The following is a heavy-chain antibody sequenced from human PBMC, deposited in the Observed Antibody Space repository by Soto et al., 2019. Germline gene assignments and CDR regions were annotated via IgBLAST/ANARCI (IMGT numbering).Heavy chain of an antibody. CDR2: TYYSGNT. D-gene: IGHD6-19*01. V-gene: IGHV4-30-2*01. CDR3: ARAGGLGAVAVDY. Sequence: SETLSLTCGVSGDTISTGGYSWAWIRQPPGKALEWIGHTYYSGNTYYNPSLKSRVTISVDTSKNQFSLKLSSVTAADTAVYYCARAGGLGAVAVDYWGQGTLVTVSS. J-gene: IGHJ4*02. CDR1: GDTISTGGYS.